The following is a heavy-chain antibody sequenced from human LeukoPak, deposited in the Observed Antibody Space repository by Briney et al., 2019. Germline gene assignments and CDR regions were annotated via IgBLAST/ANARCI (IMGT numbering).Heavy chain of an antibody. V-gene: IGHV1-2*02. Sequence: ASVKVSCKASGYTFTGYYMHWVRQAPGQGLEWMGWINPNSGGTNYAQKFQGRVTMTRDTSISTAYMELSRLRSDDTAVYYCAILYDFWSGYPTSNWFDPWGQGTLVTVSS. D-gene: IGHD3-3*01. J-gene: IGHJ5*02. CDR2: INPNSGGT. CDR3: AILYDFWSGYPTSNWFDP. CDR1: GYTFTGYY.